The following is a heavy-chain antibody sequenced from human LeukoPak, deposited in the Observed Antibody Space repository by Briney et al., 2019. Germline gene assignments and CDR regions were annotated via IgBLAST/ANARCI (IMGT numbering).Heavy chain of an antibody. V-gene: IGHV1-18*01. D-gene: IGHD6-13*01. CDR1: GYTFTSYG. J-gene: IGHJ6*02. Sequence: ASVTVSCKASGYTFTSYGISWVRQAPGQGLEWVGWISAYNGNTNYAQKVQGRVTMTTDTTTSTAYKELRSLRSADTAVYYCARDQQLGTSYGMDVWGQGTTVTVSS. CDR2: ISAYNGNT. CDR3: ARDQQLGTSYGMDV.